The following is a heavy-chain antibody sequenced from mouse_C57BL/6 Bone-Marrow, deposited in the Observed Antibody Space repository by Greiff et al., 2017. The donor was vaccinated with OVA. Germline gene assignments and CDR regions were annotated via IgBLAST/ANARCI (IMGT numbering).Heavy chain of an antibody. J-gene: IGHJ2*01. V-gene: IGHV1-50*01. CDR1: GYTFTSYW. CDR3: ATSDFDY. Sequence: QVQLQQPGAELVKPGTSVKLSCKASGYTFTSYWMQWVKQRPGQGLEWIGEIDPSDSYTNYNQKFKGKATLTVDTSSSTAYMRLSSLTSEDSAVYYCATSDFDYWGQGTTLTVSS. CDR2: IDPSDSYT.